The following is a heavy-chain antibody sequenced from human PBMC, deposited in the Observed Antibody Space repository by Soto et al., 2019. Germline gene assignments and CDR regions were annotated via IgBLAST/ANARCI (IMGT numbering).Heavy chain of an antibody. V-gene: IGHV1-18*01. D-gene: IGHD3-3*01. CDR1: GYTFTSYG. CDR3: ARDGAIFGVVGLDWFDP. Sequence: QVQLVQSGAEVKKPGASVKVSCKASGYTFTSYGISWVRQAPGQGLEWMGWISAYNGSTNYAQKLQGRVTMTTDTSTSTAYMELRSRRSDDTAVYYCARDGAIFGVVGLDWFDPWGQGTLVTVSS. J-gene: IGHJ5*02. CDR2: ISAYNGST.